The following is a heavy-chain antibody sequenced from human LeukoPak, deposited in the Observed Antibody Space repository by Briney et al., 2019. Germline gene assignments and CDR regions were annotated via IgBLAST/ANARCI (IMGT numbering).Heavy chain of an antibody. CDR2: IYYSGST. D-gene: IGHD5-12*01. CDR1: GGSISTYY. J-gene: IGHJ4*02. Sequence: PSETLSLTCTVSGGSISTYYWSWIRQPPGKGLEWIGCIYYSGSTNYNPSLKSRVTISVDTSKNQFSLKLSSVTAADTAVYYCARDGYSGSDALWGQGTLVAVSS. V-gene: IGHV4-59*01. CDR3: ARDGYSGSDAL.